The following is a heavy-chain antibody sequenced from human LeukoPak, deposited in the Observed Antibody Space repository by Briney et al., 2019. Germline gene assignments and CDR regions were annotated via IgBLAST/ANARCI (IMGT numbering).Heavy chain of an antibody. J-gene: IGHJ4*02. Sequence: KASETLSLTCAVYGGSFSGYYWSWIRQPPGKGLEWIGEINHSGSTNYNPSLKSRVTISVDTSKNQFSLKLSSVTAADTAVYYCARILGSWGQGTLVTVSS. D-gene: IGHD1-26*01. CDR3: ARILGS. CDR1: GGSFSGYY. V-gene: IGHV4-34*01. CDR2: INHSGST.